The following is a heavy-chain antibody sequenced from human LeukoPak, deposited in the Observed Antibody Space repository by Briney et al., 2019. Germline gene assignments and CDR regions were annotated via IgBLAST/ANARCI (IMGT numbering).Heavy chain of an antibody. Sequence: GGSLRLSCAASGFTFGSYGMHWVRQAPGKGLEWVAVIWYDGSNKYYADSVKGRFTISRDNSKNTLYLQMNSLRAEDTAVYYCAREDFYGDYTALYYYYGMDVWGQGTTVTVSS. CDR2: IWYDGSNK. V-gene: IGHV3-33*01. CDR3: AREDFYGDYTALYYYYGMDV. J-gene: IGHJ6*02. CDR1: GFTFGSYG. D-gene: IGHD4-17*01.